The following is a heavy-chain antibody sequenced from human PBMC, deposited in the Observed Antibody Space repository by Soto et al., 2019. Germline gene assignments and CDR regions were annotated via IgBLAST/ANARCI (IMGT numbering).Heavy chain of an antibody. Sequence: ASVKVSCKASGYTFTSYAMHWVRQAPGQRLEWMGWINAGNGNRKYSQKFQGRVTITRDTSASTAYMELSSLRSEDTAVYYCARARRYSSSWYAFDYWGQGTLVTVSS. V-gene: IGHV1-3*01. D-gene: IGHD6-13*01. CDR3: ARARRYSSSWYAFDY. J-gene: IGHJ4*02. CDR1: GYTFTSYA. CDR2: INAGNGNR.